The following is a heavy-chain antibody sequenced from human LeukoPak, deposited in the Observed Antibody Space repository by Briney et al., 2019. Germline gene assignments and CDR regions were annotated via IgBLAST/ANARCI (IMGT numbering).Heavy chain of an antibody. D-gene: IGHD2-2*01. Sequence: GGSLRLSCAASGFTFSSYAMGWARQAPGKGLEWVSGISGSGGSTYYADSVKGRFTISRDNSKNTLYLQMNSLRAEDTAVYYCAKGPQSTYYYYMDVWGKGTTVTVSS. CDR1: GFTFSSYA. J-gene: IGHJ6*03. CDR3: AKGPQSTYYYYMDV. V-gene: IGHV3-23*01. CDR2: ISGSGGST.